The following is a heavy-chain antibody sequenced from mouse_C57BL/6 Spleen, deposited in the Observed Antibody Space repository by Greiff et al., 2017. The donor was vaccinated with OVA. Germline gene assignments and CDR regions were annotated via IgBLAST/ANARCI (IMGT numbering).Heavy chain of an antibody. V-gene: IGHV1-39*01. CDR2: INPNYGTT. D-gene: IGHD3-3*01. CDR1: GYSFTDYN. J-gene: IGHJ2*01. CDR3: ARRGDSHYFDY. Sequence: EVQLQQSGPELVKPGASVTISCKASGYSFTDYNMNWVKQSHGKSLEWIGVINPNYGTTNYNQKFKGKATLTVDQSSSTAYMQLNSLTSEDSAVDYWARRGDSHYFDYWGQGTTLTVSS.